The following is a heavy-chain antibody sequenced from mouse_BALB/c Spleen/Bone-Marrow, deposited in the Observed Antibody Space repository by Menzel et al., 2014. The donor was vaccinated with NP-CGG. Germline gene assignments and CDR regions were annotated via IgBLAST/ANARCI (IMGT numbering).Heavy chain of an antibody. J-gene: IGHJ4*01. Sequence: EVQLVESGGGLVQPGGSLKLSCAASGFTFSSYTMSWVRQTPEKRLEWVAYISNGGGSTYYPDTVKGRFTISRDNAKNTLYLQMSSLKSEDTAMYYCARHGYYGSSAMDYWGQGTSVTVSS. CDR1: GFTFSSYT. CDR2: ISNGGGST. D-gene: IGHD1-1*01. V-gene: IGHV5-12-2*01. CDR3: ARHGYYGSSAMDY.